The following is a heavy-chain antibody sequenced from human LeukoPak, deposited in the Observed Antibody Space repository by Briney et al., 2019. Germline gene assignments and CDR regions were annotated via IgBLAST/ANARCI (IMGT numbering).Heavy chain of an antibody. CDR1: GFTFSTYW. V-gene: IGHV3-7*01. D-gene: IGHD1-26*01. Sequence: PGGSLRLSCAACGFTFSTYWMTWVRQAPGKGLEWVASISSDGSGKYYMDSVKGRFTISRDNAKNSLFLQMNSLRAEDTAVHYCGRVRPGDADYWGQGTLVTVSS. J-gene: IGHJ4*02. CDR2: ISSDGSGK. CDR3: GRVRPGDADY.